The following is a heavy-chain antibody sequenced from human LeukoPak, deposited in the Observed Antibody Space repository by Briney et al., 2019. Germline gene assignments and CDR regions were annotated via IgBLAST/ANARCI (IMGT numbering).Heavy chain of an antibody. Sequence: GGSLRLSCAASGFTFSSYGMHWVRQAPGKGLEWVAVIWYDGSNKYYADSVKGRFTISRDNSKNTLYLQMNSLRAEDTAVYYCARSYHKRGYSGYDSGRGFDYWGQGTLVTVSS. CDR1: GFTFSSYG. J-gene: IGHJ4*02. D-gene: IGHD5-12*01. CDR3: ARSYHKRGYSGYDSGRGFDY. V-gene: IGHV3-30*19. CDR2: IWYDGSNK.